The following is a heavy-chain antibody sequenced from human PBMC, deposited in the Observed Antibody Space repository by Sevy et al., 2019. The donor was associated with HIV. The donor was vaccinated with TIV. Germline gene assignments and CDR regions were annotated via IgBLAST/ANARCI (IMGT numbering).Heavy chain of an antibody. Sequence: GGSLRLSCTASGFTFGDYAMSWFRQAPGNGLEWVGFIRSKAYGGTTESAASVKGRFTISRDDSKSITYLQMNSLRTEDTAVYYCTRDSSNNYYYYMDVWGKWTAVTVSS. J-gene: IGHJ6*03. D-gene: IGHD6-13*01. CDR1: GFTFGDYA. CDR2: IRSKAYGGTT. CDR3: TRDSSNNYYYYMDV. V-gene: IGHV3-49*03.